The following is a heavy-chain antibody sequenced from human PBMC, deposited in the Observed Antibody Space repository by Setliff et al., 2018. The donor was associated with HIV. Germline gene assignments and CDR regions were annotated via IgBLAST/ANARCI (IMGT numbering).Heavy chain of an antibody. CDR1: GFTFSGYS. J-gene: IGHJ4*02. CDR2: ISSSSSYI. V-gene: IGHV3-21*01. Sequence: GGSLRLSCAASGFTFSGYSMNWVRQAPGKGLEWVSSISSSSSYIYYADSVRGRFTISRDNAKNSLNLQMNSLRAEDTAVYYCARKGAVAGLGYWGQGTLVTVSS. D-gene: IGHD3-16*01. CDR3: ARKGAVAGLGY.